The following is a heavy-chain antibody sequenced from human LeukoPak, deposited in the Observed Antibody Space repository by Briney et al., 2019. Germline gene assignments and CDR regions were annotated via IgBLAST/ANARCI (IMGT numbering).Heavy chain of an antibody. CDR1: GGSISSYY. V-gene: IGHV4-59*01. Sequence: TSSETLSLTCTVSGGSISSYYWSWIRQPPGKGLEWIGYIYYSGSTNYNPSLKSRVTISVDTSKNQFSLKLSSVTAADTAVYYCARARGGYGSGSYYNVAWFDPWGQGTLVTVSS. J-gene: IGHJ5*02. CDR3: ARARGGYGSGSYYNVAWFDP. CDR2: IYYSGST. D-gene: IGHD3-10*01.